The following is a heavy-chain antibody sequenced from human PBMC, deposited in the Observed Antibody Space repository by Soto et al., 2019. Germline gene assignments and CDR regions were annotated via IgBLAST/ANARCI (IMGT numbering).Heavy chain of an antibody. J-gene: IGHJ6*02. D-gene: IGHD2-15*01. CDR3: ARDCSGGSCYPGMDV. CDR1: GFNFNSYT. CDR2: ISSSGYI. V-gene: IGHV3-21*01. Sequence: EVQLVESGGGLVKPGGSLRLSCAASGFNFNSYTINWVRQAPGKRLAWLSSISSSGYIFSTDSVRGRFTISRDNAKNSVYLQINSLRAEDTAVYFCARDCSGGSCYPGMDVWGQGTTVTVS.